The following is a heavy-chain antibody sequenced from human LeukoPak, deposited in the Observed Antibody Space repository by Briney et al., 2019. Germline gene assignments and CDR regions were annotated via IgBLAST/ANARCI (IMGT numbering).Heavy chain of an antibody. CDR2: TGNP. J-gene: IGHJ4*02. Sequence: TGNPTYAQGFTGRFVFSLDTSVSTAYLQISSLKAEDTAVYYCARIPPTYYYGSGSYPLDYWGQGTLVTVSS. V-gene: IGHV7-4-1*02. D-gene: IGHD3-10*01. CDR3: ARIPPTYYYGSGSYPLDY.